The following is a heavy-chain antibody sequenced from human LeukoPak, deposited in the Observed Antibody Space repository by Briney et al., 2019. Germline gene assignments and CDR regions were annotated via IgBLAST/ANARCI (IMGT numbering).Heavy chain of an antibody. Sequence: SSETLSLTCAVYGGSFSGYYWSWIRQPPGKGLEWIGEINHSGSTNYNPSLKSRVTISVDTSKNQFSLKLSSVTAADTAVYYCARGRYSGYYYYYGMDVWGQGITVTVSS. CDR1: GGSFSGYY. CDR3: ARGRYSGYYYYYGMDV. CDR2: INHSGST. J-gene: IGHJ6*02. V-gene: IGHV4-34*01. D-gene: IGHD5-12*01.